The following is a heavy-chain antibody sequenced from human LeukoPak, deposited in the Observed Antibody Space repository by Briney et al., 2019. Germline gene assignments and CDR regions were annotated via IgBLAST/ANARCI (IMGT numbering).Heavy chain of an antibody. V-gene: IGHV3-23*01. D-gene: IGHD6-19*01. CDR1: GFTFSSYA. CDR2: ISGSGGST. CDR3: AKRYSSGWYYFDY. Sequence: GGSLRLSCAASGFTFSSYAMSWVRQAPGKGLEWVSAISGSGGSTYYADSVKGRFTISRDNSKNTLYLQMNSMRAEDTAVYYYAKRYSSGWYYFDYWGQGTLVTVSS. J-gene: IGHJ4*02.